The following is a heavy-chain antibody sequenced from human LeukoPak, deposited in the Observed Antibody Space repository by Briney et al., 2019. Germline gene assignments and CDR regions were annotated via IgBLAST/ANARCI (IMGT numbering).Heavy chain of an antibody. CDR3: ARSDFWSGYHRGYFDY. V-gene: IGHV3-21*04. J-gene: IGHJ4*02. CDR2: ISSSSSYI. D-gene: IGHD3-3*01. CDR1: GFTFSSYS. Sequence: PGGSLRLSCAASGFTFSSYSMNWVRQAPGKGLEWVSSISSSSSYIYYADSVKGRFTISRDNAKNSLYLQMNSLRVGDTAVYYCARSDFWSGYHRGYFDYWGQGTLVTVSS.